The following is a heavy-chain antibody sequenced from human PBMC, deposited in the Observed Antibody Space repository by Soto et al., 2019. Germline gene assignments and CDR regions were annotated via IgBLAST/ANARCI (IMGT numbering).Heavy chain of an antibody. V-gene: IGHV4-4*02. J-gene: IGHJ6*03. CDR1: GGSISSSNW. D-gene: IGHD6-19*01. CDR2: IYQSGST. CDR3: ARAAGLLTYYYDMDV. Sequence: QVQLQESGPGLVKPSGTLSLTCGVSGGSISSSNWWSWVRQSPGKGLEWIGEIYQSGSTNYNPSLKGRVTISVDKSKNRFSLKLRSVTAAGTAVDYWARAAGLLTYYYDMDVWGKGTTVTVSS.